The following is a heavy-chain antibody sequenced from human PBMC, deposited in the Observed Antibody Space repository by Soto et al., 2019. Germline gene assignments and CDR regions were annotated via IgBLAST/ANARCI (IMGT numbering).Heavy chain of an antibody. CDR1: GGSISSYY. V-gene: IGHV4-59*01. D-gene: IGHD2-2*02. Sequence: QVQLQESGPGLVKPSETLSLTCTVSGGSISSYYWSWIRQPPGKGLEWIGYIYYSGSTKYNPSLKSRVTIAGDTSKNQSSRKLSSVTAADTAVYYCARDGSTSGYIWFDPWGQGTLVTVSS. CDR2: IYYSGST. J-gene: IGHJ5*02. CDR3: ARDGSTSGYIWFDP.